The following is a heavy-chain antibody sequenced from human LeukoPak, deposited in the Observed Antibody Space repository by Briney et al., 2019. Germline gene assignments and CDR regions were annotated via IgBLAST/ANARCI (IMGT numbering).Heavy chain of an antibody. CDR2: INHSGST. D-gene: IGHD3-3*01. Sequence: PSETLSLTCAVYGGSFSGYYWSWIRQPPGKGLEWIGEINHSGSTNYNPSLKSRVTISVDTSKNQFSLKLSSVTAADTAVYYCARSDFGVVIPFDYRGQGTLVTVSS. CDR3: ARSDFGVVIPFDY. J-gene: IGHJ4*02. CDR1: GGSFSGYY. V-gene: IGHV4-34*01.